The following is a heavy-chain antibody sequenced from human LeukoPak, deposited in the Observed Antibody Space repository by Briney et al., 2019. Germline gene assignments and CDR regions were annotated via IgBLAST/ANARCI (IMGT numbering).Heavy chain of an antibody. Sequence: SETLSLTCTVSGGSISSSSYYWGWIRQPPGKGLEWIGSIYYSGSTYYNPSLKSRVTISVDTSKNQFSLKLSSVTAADTAVYYCARGGWLNYFDYWGQGTLVTVSS. CDR2: IYYSGST. CDR3: ARGGWLNYFDY. J-gene: IGHJ4*02. D-gene: IGHD3-22*01. CDR1: GGSISSSSYY. V-gene: IGHV4-39*07.